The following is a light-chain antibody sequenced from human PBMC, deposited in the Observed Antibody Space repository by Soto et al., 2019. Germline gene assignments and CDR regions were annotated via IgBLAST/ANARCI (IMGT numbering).Light chain of an antibody. Sequence: HSGSALAASVVDRVTITFQASQDIKNYLNWYQQKSGKAPKLLIYDASNLETGVPSRFSGSGSGTDFTFTISSLQTEDIGTYYCQQYDRLSTFGGGTKVDIK. J-gene: IGKJ4*01. CDR1: QDIKNY. CDR2: DAS. CDR3: QQYDRLST. V-gene: IGKV1-33*01.